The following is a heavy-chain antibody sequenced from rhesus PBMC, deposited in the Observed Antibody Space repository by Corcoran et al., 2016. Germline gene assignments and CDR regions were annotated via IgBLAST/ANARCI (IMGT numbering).Heavy chain of an antibody. CDR2: ISGSGGST. CDR3: AREVPLYYYDSGYYTGGYGLDS. CDR1: GGSISSNY. V-gene: IGHV4-173*01. D-gene: IGHD3-28*01. Sequence: QLQLQESGPGLVKPSETLSLTCAVSGGSISSNYWSWIRQPPGKGLEWIGRISGSGGSTDYNPSLTTRVTMSTDTSKNQFSLKLSSGTAADTAVYYCAREVPLYYYDSGYYTGGYGLDSWGQGVVVTVSS. J-gene: IGHJ6*01.